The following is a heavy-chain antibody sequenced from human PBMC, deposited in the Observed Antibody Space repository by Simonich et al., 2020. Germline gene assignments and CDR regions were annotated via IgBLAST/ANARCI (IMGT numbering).Heavy chain of an antibody. CDR3: ARVRFEAFDI. V-gene: IGHV1-2*02. J-gene: IGHJ3*02. Sequence: QVQLVLSGAEVKKPGASVKVSCKASGYTFTGYYMPWVRQAPGQGLELMGWINPNRGGTNDAQKFQGRVNMTRDTSISTAYMELSRLRSDDTAVYYCARVRFEAFDIWGQGTMVTVSS. CDR1: GYTFTGYY. CDR2: INPNRGGT.